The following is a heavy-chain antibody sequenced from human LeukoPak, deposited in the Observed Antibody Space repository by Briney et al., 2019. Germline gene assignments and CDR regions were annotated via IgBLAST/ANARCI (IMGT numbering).Heavy chain of an antibody. CDR1: GFTFSSYA. CDR2: ISGSGGST. Sequence: PGGSLRHSCAASGFTFSSYAMSWVRQAPGKGLEWVSAISGSGGSTYYADSVKGRFTISRDNSKNTLYLQMNSLRAEDTAVYYCAKDPRLNQLPFDYWGQGTLVTVSS. J-gene: IGHJ4*02. CDR3: AKDPRLNQLPFDY. V-gene: IGHV3-23*01. D-gene: IGHD2-2*01.